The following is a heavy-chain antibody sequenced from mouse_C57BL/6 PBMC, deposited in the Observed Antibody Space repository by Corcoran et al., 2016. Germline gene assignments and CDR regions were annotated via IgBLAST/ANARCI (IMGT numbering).Heavy chain of an antibody. CDR2: INPNNGGT. CDR3: ARGGRRALDS. Sequence: EVQLQQSGPELVKPGASVKISCKASGYTFTDYYMNWVKQSHGKSLEWIGDINPNNGGTSYNQKFKGKATLTVDKSSSTAYMELRSLTSEDSAVYYCARGGRRALDSWGQGTSFTVSS. CDR1: GYTFTDYY. V-gene: IGHV1-26*01. J-gene: IGHJ4*01.